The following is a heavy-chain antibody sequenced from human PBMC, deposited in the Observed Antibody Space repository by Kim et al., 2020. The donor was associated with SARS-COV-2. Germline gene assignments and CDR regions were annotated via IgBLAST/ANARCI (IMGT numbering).Heavy chain of an antibody. J-gene: IGHJ3*02. CDR1: GFTFSSYA. CDR2: ISGSGGST. CDR3: AKDRLQRITMIVVVITTGNPDAFDI. D-gene: IGHD3-22*01. V-gene: IGHV3-23*01. Sequence: GGSLRLSCAASGFTFSSYAMSWVRQAPGKGLEWVSAISGSGGSTYYADSVKGRFTISRDNSKNTLYLQMNSLRAEDTAVYYCAKDRLQRITMIVVVITTGNPDAFDIWGQGTMVTVSS.